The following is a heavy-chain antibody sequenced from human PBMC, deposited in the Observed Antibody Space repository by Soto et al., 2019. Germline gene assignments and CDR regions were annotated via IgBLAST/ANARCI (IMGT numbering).Heavy chain of an antibody. V-gene: IGHV3-15*01. CDR2: IKSKTDSGTT. Sequence: GGSLRLSCASSGFTFINAWMRWVRQAPGKGLEWVGRIKSKTDSGTTDYAAPVKGRLTISRDDSRNTLSLQMNSLKTDDTAVYYCTTDDPINSYWGQGTLVTVSS. CDR1: GFTFINAW. CDR3: TTDDPINSY. J-gene: IGHJ4*02.